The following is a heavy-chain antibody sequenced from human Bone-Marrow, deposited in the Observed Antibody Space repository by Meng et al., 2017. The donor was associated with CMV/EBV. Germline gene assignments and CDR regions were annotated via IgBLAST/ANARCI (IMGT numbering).Heavy chain of an antibody. CDR3: ARQKVVPAAPAD. V-gene: IGHV5-51*01. J-gene: IGHJ4*02. CDR2: IYPADSDT. D-gene: IGHD2-2*01. CDR1: GYTFTTYW. Sequence: KVSCKGSGYTFTTYWIVWVRQMPGKGLEWMGIIYPADSDTRYSPSFQGQVTISADKSSNTAYLQWSSLKASDTAMYYCARQKVVPAAPADWGQGTLVTVAS.